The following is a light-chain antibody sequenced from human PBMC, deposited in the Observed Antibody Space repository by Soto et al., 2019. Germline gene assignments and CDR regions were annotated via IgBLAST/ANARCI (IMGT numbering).Light chain of an antibody. CDR2: GAS. V-gene: IGKV3-20*01. CDR3: QQYGSSPFT. CDR1: QSVSTPY. J-gene: IGKJ5*01. Sequence: EIVLTHSPGTLSLSPCERAALSWRASQSVSTPYLAWYQQKPGQAPRVLIYGASSRATGIPDRFSGSGPGTDFTLTISRLEPEDFAVYYCQQYGSSPFTFGQGTRLEIK.